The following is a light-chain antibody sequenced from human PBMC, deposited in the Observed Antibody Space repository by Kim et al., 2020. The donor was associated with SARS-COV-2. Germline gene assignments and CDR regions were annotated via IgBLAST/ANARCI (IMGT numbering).Light chain of an antibody. V-gene: IGLV3-1*01. CDR2: QDE. J-gene: IGLJ2*01. CDR1: RLGNKY. CDR3: QVWDSTTTV. Sequence: SYELTQPPSVSVSPGQTASITCSGDRLGNKYVCWYQQKPGQSPVVVLYQDERRPSGIPELFSGSNSGNTATLTISGTQALDEADYYCQVWDSTTTVFGGGTQLT.